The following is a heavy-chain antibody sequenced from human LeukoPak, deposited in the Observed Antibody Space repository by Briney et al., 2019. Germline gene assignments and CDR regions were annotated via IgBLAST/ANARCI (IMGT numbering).Heavy chain of an antibody. V-gene: IGHV4-59*01. J-gene: IGHJ6*03. CDR1: GGSISSYY. Sequence: PSETLSLTCTVSGGSISSYYWSWIRQPPGKGLEWIGSIYYSGSTNYNPSLKSRVTISVDTSKNQFSLELSSVTAADTAVYYCARTPGWDTVVRGVSDYYYYYMDVWGKGTTVTVSS. CDR2: IYYSGST. CDR3: ARTPGWDTVVRGVSDYYYYYMDV. D-gene: IGHD3-10*01.